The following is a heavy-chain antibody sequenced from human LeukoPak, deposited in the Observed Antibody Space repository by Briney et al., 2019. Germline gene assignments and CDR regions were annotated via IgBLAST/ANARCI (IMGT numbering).Heavy chain of an antibody. Sequence: PSETLSLTCTVSGVSISGNYWSWIRQPPGKGLEWIGYIFYTGSTNYNPSLQSRVTILLDTSKNQFSLKLSSVTAADTAVYYCARCFSGSSCRDWGQGTLVTVSS. D-gene: IGHD6-13*01. CDR3: ARCFSGSSCRD. V-gene: IGHV4-59*12. CDR2: IFYTGST. J-gene: IGHJ4*02. CDR1: GVSISGNY.